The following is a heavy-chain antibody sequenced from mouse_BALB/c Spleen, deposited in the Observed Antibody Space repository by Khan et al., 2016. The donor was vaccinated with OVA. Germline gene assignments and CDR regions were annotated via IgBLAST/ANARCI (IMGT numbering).Heavy chain of an antibody. V-gene: IGHV5-6-5*01. J-gene: IGHJ3*01. CDR1: GFTFSNYA. CDR3: ARDYWFVY. Sequence: EVQVVESGGGLVKPGGSLKVSCAASGFTFSNYAMSWVRQTPEKRLEWVASISTGDTTYYPDSVKGRFTISRDNARNILYLQMSSLRSDDTAMYYCARDYWFVYWGQGTLVTVSA. CDR2: ISTGDTT.